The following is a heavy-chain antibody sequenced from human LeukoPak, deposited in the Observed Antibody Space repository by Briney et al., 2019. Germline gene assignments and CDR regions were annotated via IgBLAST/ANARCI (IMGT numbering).Heavy chain of an antibody. Sequence: GGSLRLSCAASGFTFSSFWMHWVRQAPGKGLVWVSHSNSDGSTTDYADSVRGRFTISRDNAKNTLFLQMNSLRAEDTAVYYCAKDGTVTTRQADYWGQGTLVTVSS. J-gene: IGHJ4*02. CDR1: GFTFSSFW. CDR3: AKDGTVTTRQADY. D-gene: IGHD4-17*01. CDR2: SNSDGSTT. V-gene: IGHV3-74*01.